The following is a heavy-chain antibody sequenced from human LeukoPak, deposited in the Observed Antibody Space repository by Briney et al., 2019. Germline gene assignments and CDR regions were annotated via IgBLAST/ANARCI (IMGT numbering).Heavy chain of an antibody. D-gene: IGHD6-6*01. CDR2: IYSGGST. CDR1: GFTVIINY. V-gene: IGHV3-53*01. CDR3: ARRGSIAPRYYYGMDV. Sequence: GGSLRLSCAASGFTVIINYMSSVRQAPGKGLEWVSVIYSGGSTYYADSVKGRFTISRDNSKNTLFLQMDSLRAEDTAVYYCARRGSIAPRYYYGMDVWGQGTTVTVSS. J-gene: IGHJ6*02.